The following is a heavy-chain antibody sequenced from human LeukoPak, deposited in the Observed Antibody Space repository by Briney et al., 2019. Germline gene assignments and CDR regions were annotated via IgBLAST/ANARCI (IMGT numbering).Heavy chain of an antibody. J-gene: IGHJ4*02. CDR1: GFTFSSYW. Sequence: GGSLRLSCAASGFTFSSYWMNWVRQAPGKGLVWVSRIASDGSSTTYADSVKGRFSISRDNAKNTLYLQMNSLRVEDTAVYYCARGRPHGNDYWGQGTLVSVFS. CDR3: ARGRPHGNDY. CDR2: IASDGSST. V-gene: IGHV3-74*01. D-gene: IGHD4-23*01.